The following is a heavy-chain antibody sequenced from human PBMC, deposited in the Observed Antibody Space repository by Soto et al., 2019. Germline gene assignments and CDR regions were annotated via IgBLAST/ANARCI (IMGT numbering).Heavy chain of an antibody. CDR1: GFTFSSYA. CDR2: ISSNGGST. J-gene: IGHJ4*02. V-gene: IGHV3-64*04. CDR3: ALHRGPIGYYFKY. Sequence: GGSLRLSCSASGFTFSSYAMHWVRQAPGKGLEYVSAISSNGGSTYYADSVKGRFTISRDNAKNSLYLQMNSLTAEDTAVYYCALHRGPIGYYFKYWGQGTQVTVSS.